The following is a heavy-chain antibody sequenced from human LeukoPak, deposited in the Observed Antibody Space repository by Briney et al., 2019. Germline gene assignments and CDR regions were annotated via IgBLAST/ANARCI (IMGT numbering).Heavy chain of an antibody. CDR2: ISGSGGST. J-gene: IGHJ4*02. V-gene: IGHV3-23*01. Sequence: GGSLRLSCAASGFTFSSYSMNWVRQAPGKGLEWVSAISGSGGSTYYADSVKGRFTISRDNSKNTLYLQMNSLRAEDTAVYYCAGNIVVVVAAPRYWGQGTLVTVSS. CDR3: AGNIVVVVAAPRY. CDR1: GFTFSSYS. D-gene: IGHD2-15*01.